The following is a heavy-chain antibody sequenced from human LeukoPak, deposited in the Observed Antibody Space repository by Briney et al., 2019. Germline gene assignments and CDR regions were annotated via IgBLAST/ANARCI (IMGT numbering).Heavy chain of an antibody. Sequence: GGSLRLSCAASGFTFSSYAMSWVCQAPGKGLEWVSAISGSGGSTYYADSVKGRFTISRDNSKNTLYLQMNSLRAEDTAVYYCARESHIVVVPAASDYWGQGTLVTVSS. J-gene: IGHJ4*02. CDR3: ARESHIVVVPAASDY. V-gene: IGHV3-23*01. CDR2: ISGSGGST. CDR1: GFTFSSYA. D-gene: IGHD2-2*01.